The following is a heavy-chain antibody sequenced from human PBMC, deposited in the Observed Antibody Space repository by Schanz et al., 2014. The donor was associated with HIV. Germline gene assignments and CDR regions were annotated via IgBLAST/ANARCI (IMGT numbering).Heavy chain of an antibody. CDR2: IWYDGSNK. CDR3: AKEAVTTCFDY. J-gene: IGHJ4*02. Sequence: QVHLVESGGGVVQPGRSLRLSCAASGFTFSSYGMHWVRQAPGKGLEWVAVIWYDGSNKYYADSVKGRFTISRDNSKNTLYLQMNSLRAEDTAVYYCAKEAVTTCFDYWGQGTLVTVSS. D-gene: IGHD4-4*01. V-gene: IGHV3-33*06. CDR1: GFTFSSYG.